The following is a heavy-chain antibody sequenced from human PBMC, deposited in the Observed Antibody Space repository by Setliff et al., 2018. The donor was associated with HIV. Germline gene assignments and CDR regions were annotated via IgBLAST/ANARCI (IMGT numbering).Heavy chain of an antibody. CDR1: GYTFTGYY. V-gene: IGHV1-8*03. J-gene: IGHJ5*02. D-gene: IGHD6-19*01. CDR2: MNPNSGDT. Sequence: ASVKVSCKTSGYTFTGYYMHWVRQAPGQGLEWMGWMNPNSGDTGFAQSFQGRVTITRNTSISTAYMELRSLRSEDTAVYYCARAPVSSGWYKGRFDPWGQGTLVTVSS. CDR3: ARAPVSSGWYKGRFDP.